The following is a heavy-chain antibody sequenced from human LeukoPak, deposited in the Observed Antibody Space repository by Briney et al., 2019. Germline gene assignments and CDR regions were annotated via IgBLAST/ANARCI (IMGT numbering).Heavy chain of an antibody. CDR2: IIPLFCTA. CDR3: AGRSLYDYGDQN. CDR1: GGTFSSYA. D-gene: IGHD4-17*01. J-gene: IGHJ4*02. Sequence: ASVKVSCKASGGTFSSYAISWVRQAPGQGLEWRGGIIPLFCTATYAQKFHGRVTTTAAKSTSTAYIVLSSLRSAATAVFYCAGRSLYDYGDQNWGQGTLVTVSS. V-gene: IGHV1-69*06.